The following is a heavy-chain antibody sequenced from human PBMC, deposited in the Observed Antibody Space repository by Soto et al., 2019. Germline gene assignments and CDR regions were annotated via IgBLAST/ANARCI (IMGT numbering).Heavy chain of an antibody. J-gene: IGHJ5*02. Sequence: SETLSLTCTVSGGAISGYYWTWIRQSAGKGLEWIGRIYSSGGTKYNPSLQSRVTMSLDTSKNQFYLRLTSVNAADTDVYYCARGQRFSDSFDPWGQGTLVTVSS. CDR2: IYSSGGT. CDR3: ARGQRFSDSFDP. V-gene: IGHV4-4*07. D-gene: IGHD3-3*01. CDR1: GGAISGYY.